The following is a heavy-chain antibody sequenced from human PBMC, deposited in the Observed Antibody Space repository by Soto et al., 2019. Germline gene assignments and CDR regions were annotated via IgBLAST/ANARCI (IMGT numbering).Heavy chain of an antibody. CDR3: ARDGIVVVPAAIRVVRGVTGMDV. Sequence: QVQLVQSGAEVKKPGASVKVSCKASGYTFTSYAMHWVRQAPGQRLEWMGWINAGNGNTKYSQKFQGRVTITRDTSASTAYMELSSLRSEDTAVYYCARDGIVVVPAAIRVVRGVTGMDVWGQGTTVTVSS. D-gene: IGHD2-2*02. CDR2: INAGNGNT. V-gene: IGHV1-3*01. CDR1: GYTFTSYA. J-gene: IGHJ6*02.